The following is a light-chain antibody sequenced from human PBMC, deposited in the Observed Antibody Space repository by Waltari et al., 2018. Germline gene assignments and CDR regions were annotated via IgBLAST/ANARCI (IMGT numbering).Light chain of an antibody. CDR1: QSISTW. CDR2: KAS. V-gene: IGKV1-5*03. J-gene: IGKJ4*01. CDR3: QQYNSHPLT. Sequence: DFQMPQSPSTMSASVRDRVTFTCRASQSISTWVAWYQQKPGKAPKFLISKASSLESGVPSRFSGSGSGTEFTLTISSLQPDDFATYYCQQYNSHPLTFGGGTKVEIK.